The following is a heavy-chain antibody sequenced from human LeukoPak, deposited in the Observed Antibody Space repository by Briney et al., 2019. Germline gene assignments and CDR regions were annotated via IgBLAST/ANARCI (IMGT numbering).Heavy chain of an antibody. CDR1: GYSFSSYG. Sequence: GASVKVSCKASGYSFSSYGITWVRQAPGQGLEWMGWISAYNGNTNHAQNLQGRVTMTTDTSTSTAYMELRTLTSDDTAVYYCARGYKPPDFDYWGQGTLVTVSS. D-gene: IGHD1-14*01. V-gene: IGHV1-18*01. J-gene: IGHJ4*02. CDR3: ARGYKPPDFDY. CDR2: ISAYNGNT.